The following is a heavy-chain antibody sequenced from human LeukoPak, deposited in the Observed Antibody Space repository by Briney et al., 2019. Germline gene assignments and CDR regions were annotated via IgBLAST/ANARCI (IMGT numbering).Heavy chain of an antibody. V-gene: IGHV4-59*01. CDR1: GGSISSYY. CDR3: ARSYNSRGYYYYGMDV. Sequence: KPSETLSLTCTVSGGSISSYYGSWIRQPPGKGLEWSGYIYYSGSTGYNPSLKSRVTISVDTSKNQFSLKLSSVTAADTAVYYCARSYNSRGYYYYGMDVWGQGTTVTVSS. CDR2: IYYSGST. D-gene: IGHD3-22*01. J-gene: IGHJ6*02.